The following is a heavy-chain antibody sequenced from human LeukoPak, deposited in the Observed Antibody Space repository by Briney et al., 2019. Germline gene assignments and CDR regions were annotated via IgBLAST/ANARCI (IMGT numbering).Heavy chain of an antibody. J-gene: IGHJ5*02. D-gene: IGHD6-13*01. CDR1: GYTFTSYG. Sequence: AASVKVSCKASGYTFTSYGISWVRQAPGQGLEWMGGIIPIFGTANYAQKFQGRVTITADESTSTAYMELSSLRSEDTAVYYCARELHAAAATNWFDPWGQGTLVTVSS. CDR2: IIPIFGTA. V-gene: IGHV1-69*13. CDR3: ARELHAAAATNWFDP.